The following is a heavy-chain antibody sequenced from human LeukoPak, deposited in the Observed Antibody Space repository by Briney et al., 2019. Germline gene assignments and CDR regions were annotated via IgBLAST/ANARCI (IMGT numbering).Heavy chain of an antibody. Sequence: GGSLRLSCAASGFTYSSYAMSWVRQAPGKGLEWLSVISGSGGGTYYADSVKGRFTISRDNAKNSLYLQMNSLRAEDTAVYYCARVGSNDAFDIWGQGTMVTVSS. CDR3: ARVGSNDAFDI. J-gene: IGHJ3*02. D-gene: IGHD2-2*03. CDR2: ISGSGGGT. CDR1: GFTYSSYA. V-gene: IGHV3-23*01.